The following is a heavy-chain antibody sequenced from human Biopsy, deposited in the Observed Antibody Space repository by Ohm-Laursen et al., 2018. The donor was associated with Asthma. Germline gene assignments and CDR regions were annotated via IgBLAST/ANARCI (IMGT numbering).Heavy chain of an antibody. D-gene: IGHD3-3*01. J-gene: IGHJ6*02. CDR3: AKDTEGRYDFWSGLSYNYYGLDV. CDR2: ISYDGSNK. Sequence: SLRLSCAAPGFTFSSYGMHWVRQAPGKGLEWVAVISYDGSNKYYADSVKGRFTISRDNSKNTLYLQMNSLRAEDTAVYYCAKDTEGRYDFWSGLSYNYYGLDVWGQGTTVTVSS. V-gene: IGHV3-30*18. CDR1: GFTFSSYG.